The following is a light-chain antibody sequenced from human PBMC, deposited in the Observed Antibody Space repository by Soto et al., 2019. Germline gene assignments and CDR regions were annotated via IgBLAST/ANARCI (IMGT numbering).Light chain of an antibody. Sequence: DIQMTQSAASLSAYLGDRVTITCRASQGISNYLAWYQQKPGRLPKLLLFGASTLQSGVPARFSGSGSGTLFTLTINGLLPEDVATYYCQQANSFLITFGPGTKVAI. CDR1: QGISNY. J-gene: IGKJ3*01. CDR3: QQANSFLIT. V-gene: IGKV1-27*01. CDR2: GAS.